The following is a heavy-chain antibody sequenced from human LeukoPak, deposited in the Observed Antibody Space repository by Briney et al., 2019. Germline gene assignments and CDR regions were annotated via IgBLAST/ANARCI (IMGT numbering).Heavy chain of an antibody. J-gene: IGHJ5*02. CDR3: AKDALYSSRNWFDP. V-gene: IGHV3-30*02. D-gene: IGHD6-13*01. Sequence: PGGSLRLSCAASGFTFSSYGMHWVRQAPGKGLEWVAFIRYDGSNKYYADSVKGRFTISRDNSKNTLYLQMNSLRAEDTAVYYCAKDALYSSRNWFDPWGQGTLVTVSS. CDR2: IRYDGSNK. CDR1: GFTFSSYG.